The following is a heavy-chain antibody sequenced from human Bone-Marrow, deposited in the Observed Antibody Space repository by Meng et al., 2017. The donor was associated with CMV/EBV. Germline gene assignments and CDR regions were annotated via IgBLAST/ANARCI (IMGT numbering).Heavy chain of an antibody. V-gene: IGHV1-8*01. CDR2: MNTNSGNT. CDR1: GYTFTRYD. D-gene: IGHD1-26*01. J-gene: IGHJ4*02. CDR3: ARDSGSLEGDATNFDY. Sequence: ASVKVSCKASGYTFTRYDINWVRQAAGQGLEWMGWMNTNSGNTGYAQNFQGRVTMTRNTATGTAYMELTSLKSEDTAVYYCARDSGSLEGDATNFDYWGQGTLDTVSS.